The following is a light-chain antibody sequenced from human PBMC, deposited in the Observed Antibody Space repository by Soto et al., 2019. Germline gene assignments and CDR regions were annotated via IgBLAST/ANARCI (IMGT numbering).Light chain of an antibody. CDR3: SSYTSSSTQV. CDR1: SSDVGGYNY. CDR2: DVS. V-gene: IGLV2-14*01. J-gene: IGLJ1*01. Sequence: QSVLTQPASVSGSPGQSITISCTGTSSDVGGYNYVSWYQQHPGKAPKLMIYDVSNRPSGVPNRFSGSKSGNTASLTISGLQAEDEADYYCSSYTSSSTQVFGTGTKVTVL.